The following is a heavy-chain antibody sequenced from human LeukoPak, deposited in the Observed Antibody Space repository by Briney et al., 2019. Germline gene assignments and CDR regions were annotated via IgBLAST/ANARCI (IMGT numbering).Heavy chain of an antibody. J-gene: IGHJ4*02. D-gene: IGHD3-22*01. CDR1: GYTFTSYG. CDR3: AKRSTIGDSSGYMGY. V-gene: IGHV1-18*01. Sequence: ASVKVSCKASGYTFTSYGISWVRQAPGQGLEWMGWISAYNGNTNYAQKLQGRVTMTTDTSTSTAYMELRSLRSDDTAVYYCAKRSTIGDSSGYMGYWGQGTLVTVSS. CDR2: ISAYNGNT.